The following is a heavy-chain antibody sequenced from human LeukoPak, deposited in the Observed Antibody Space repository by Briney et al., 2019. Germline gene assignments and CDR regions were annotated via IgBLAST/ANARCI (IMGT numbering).Heavy chain of an antibody. CDR3: ASHTIFGVVIMYYFDY. D-gene: IGHD3-3*01. CDR1: GGSISSSSYY. Sequence: SETLSLTCTVSGGSISSSSYYWGWIRQPPGKGLEWIGSIYYSGSTYYNPSLKSRVTISVDTSKNQFSLKLSSVTAADTAVYYCASHTIFGVVIMYYFDYWGQGTLVTVSS. CDR2: IYYSGST. V-gene: IGHV4-39*01. J-gene: IGHJ4*02.